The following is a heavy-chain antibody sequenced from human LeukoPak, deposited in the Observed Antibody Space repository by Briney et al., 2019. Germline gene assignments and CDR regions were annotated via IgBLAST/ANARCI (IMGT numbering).Heavy chain of an antibody. D-gene: IGHD3-3*01. CDR3: AKAWTAGYDRPYLDY. V-gene: IGHV3-23*01. Sequence: PGGSLRLSCTASGFTYRSHAMPWVPQAPGEGLQGVSSISGSGFNTYSADSVKGRFTNSRDNSRNTLYLQMRSLRAEDSAIYYCAKAWTAGYDRPYLDYWGQGTLVTVSS. CDR1: GFTYRSHA. J-gene: IGHJ4*01. CDR2: ISGSGFNT.